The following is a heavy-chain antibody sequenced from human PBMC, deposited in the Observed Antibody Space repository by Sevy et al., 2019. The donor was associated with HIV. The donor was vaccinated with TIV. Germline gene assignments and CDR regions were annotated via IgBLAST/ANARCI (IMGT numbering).Heavy chain of an antibody. V-gene: IGHV3-73*01. CDR3: TRLPLSCSGGSCHGT. CDR1: GFTFSGSA. J-gene: IGHJ5*02. Sequence: GGSLRLSCAASGFTFSGSAMHWVRQASGKGLEWVGRIRSKANSYATAYAASVKGSFTISRDDSKNTAYLQMNSLKTEDTAVYYCTRLPLSCSGGSCHGTWGQGTLVTVSS. D-gene: IGHD2-15*01. CDR2: IRSKANSYAT.